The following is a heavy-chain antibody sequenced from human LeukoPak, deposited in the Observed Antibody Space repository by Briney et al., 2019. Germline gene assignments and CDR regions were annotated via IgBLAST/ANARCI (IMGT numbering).Heavy chain of an antibody. J-gene: IGHJ6*02. V-gene: IGHV5-51*01. CDR1: GYSFTSYW. CDR3: ARTLRYCSSTSCHYYYGMDV. CDR2: IYPGDSDT. Sequence: GESLKISCKGSGYSFTSYWIGWVRQMPGKGLEWMGIIYPGDSDTRYSPSFQGQVAISADKSISTAYLQWSSLKASDTAMYYCARTLRYCSSTSCHYYYGMDVWGQGTTVTVSS. D-gene: IGHD2-2*01.